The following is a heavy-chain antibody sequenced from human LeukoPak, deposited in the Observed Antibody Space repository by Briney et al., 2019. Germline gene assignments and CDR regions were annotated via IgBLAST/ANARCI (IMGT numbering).Heavy chain of an antibody. CDR3: ARESSYYGDAFDI. V-gene: IGHV1-69*04. CDR1: GGTFSSYA. J-gene: IGHJ3*02. Sequence: ASVKVSCKASGGTFSSYAISWVRQAPGQGLEWMGRIIPILGIANYAQKFQGRVTITADKSTSTAYMELSSLRSEDTAVYYCARESSYYGDAFDIWGQGTMVTVSS. CDR2: IIPILGIA. D-gene: IGHD3-22*01.